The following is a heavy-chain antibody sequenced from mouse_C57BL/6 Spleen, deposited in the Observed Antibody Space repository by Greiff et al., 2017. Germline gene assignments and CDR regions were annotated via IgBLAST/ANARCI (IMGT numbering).Heavy chain of an antibody. V-gene: IGHV1-55*01. J-gene: IGHJ4*01. D-gene: IGHD1-3*01. CDR3: ARKLDYAMDY. CDR1: GYTFTSYW. CDR2: SYPGSGST. Sequence: QVQLQQPGAELVKPGASVKMSCKASGYTFTSYWITWVKQRPGQGLEWIGDSYPGSGSTNYNEKFKSKATLTVDISSSTAYMQLSSLTSEDSAVYYCARKLDYAMDYWGQGTSVTVSS.